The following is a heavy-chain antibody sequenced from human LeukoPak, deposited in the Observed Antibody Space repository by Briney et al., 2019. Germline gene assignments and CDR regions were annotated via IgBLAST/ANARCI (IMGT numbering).Heavy chain of an antibody. CDR3: ARSGYSGYDYLFFDY. V-gene: IGHV3-7*01. CDR1: GFTFRNYW. Sequence: GGSLRLSCAASGFTFRNYWMGWVRQAPGKGLEWVANIKQDGSEKYYVDSVKGRFTISRDNAKNSLYLQMNSLRAEDTAVYYCARSGYSGYDYLFFDYWGQGTLVTVSS. CDR2: IKQDGSEK. J-gene: IGHJ4*02. D-gene: IGHD5-12*01.